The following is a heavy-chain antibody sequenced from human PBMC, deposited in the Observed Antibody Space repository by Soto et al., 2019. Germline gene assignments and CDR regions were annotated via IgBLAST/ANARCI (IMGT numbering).Heavy chain of an antibody. Sequence: PSETLSLTCTVSGGSVSSGSYYWSWIRQPPGKGLEWIGYIFYSGSTNYNPSLKSRVTISVDTSKNQFSLKLSSVTAADTAVYYCGRDLYYDILTGHRRNWFDPWGQGTLVTVSS. D-gene: IGHD3-9*01. J-gene: IGHJ5*02. CDR1: GGSVSSGSYY. CDR2: IFYSGST. V-gene: IGHV4-61*01. CDR3: GRDLYYDILTGHRRNWFDP.